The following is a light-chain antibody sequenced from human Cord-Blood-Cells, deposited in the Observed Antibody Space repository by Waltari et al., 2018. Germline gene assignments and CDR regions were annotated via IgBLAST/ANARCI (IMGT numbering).Light chain of an antibody. V-gene: IGLV2-11*01. CDR1: SSDVGGYNY. CDR2: DVS. CDR3: CSYAGSDGV. J-gene: IGLJ3*02. Sequence: QSALTQPRSVSGSPGQSVTISCTGTSSDVGGYNYVSWYQQHPGKAPKLMSYDVSKRTSGVPARFSGAKSGSTASLTVSGLQAEDEADYSCCSYAGSDGVFVGGTKLAVL.